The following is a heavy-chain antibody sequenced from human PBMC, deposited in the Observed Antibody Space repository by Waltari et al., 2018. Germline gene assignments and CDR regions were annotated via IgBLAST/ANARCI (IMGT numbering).Heavy chain of an antibody. CDR2: FYNNGKP. CDR3: ALMGVPGATGWFDP. J-gene: IGHJ5*02. CDR1: GGSITTGGYS. V-gene: IGHV4-30-2*01. Sequence: QVQLQESGSGLVKPSQTLSLTCAVSGGSITTGGYSWRWIRQPPGKGLEWIGYFYNNGKPYYNPSLKSRITMSLDRAKKQFSLTLTSVTAADTAVYYCALMGVPGATGWFDPWGQGILVTVSS. D-gene: IGHD3-16*01.